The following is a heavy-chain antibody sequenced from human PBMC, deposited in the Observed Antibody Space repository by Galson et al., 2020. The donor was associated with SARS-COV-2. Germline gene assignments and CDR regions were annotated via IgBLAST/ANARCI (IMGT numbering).Heavy chain of an antibody. D-gene: IGHD3-3*01. J-gene: IGHJ4*02. CDR2: IYYTGST. V-gene: IGHV4-59*11. CDR3: ARLRFLEWLLPGPNVDY. CDR1: GDSITSHY. Sequence: SETLSLTCTVSGDSITSHYWSWIRQPPGKGLEWIGYIYYTGSTDYNPSLTSRVTISVDTSKNQFSLKLSSVTAPDTAVNYCARLRFLEWLLPGPNVDYWGQGTLVTVSS.